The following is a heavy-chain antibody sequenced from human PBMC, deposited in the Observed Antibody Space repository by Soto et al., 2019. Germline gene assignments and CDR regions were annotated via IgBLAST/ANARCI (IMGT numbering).Heavy chain of an antibody. CDR1: GFTFNNAW. D-gene: IGHD3-3*01. J-gene: IGHJ3*02. CDR2: IISKIDDGTT. V-gene: IGHV3-15*01. CDR3: TTTTIFGEICSGQDAFDI. Sequence: EVQLVESVGGVVKPGGSLRLSCAAAGFTFNNAWMTWVRQSPGKGLEWVGRIISKIDDGTTEYAEPVKCRFTISRFDSKNSLYLQMNSLKTEDTAMYYCTTTTIFGEICSGQDAFDIWGQGTMNTVSS.